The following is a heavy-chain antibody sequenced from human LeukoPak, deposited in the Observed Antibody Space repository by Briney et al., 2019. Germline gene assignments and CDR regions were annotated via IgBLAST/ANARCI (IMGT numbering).Heavy chain of an antibody. V-gene: IGHV4-34*01. J-gene: IGHJ4*02. Sequence: SETLSLTCTVSGGSISSGYYWSWIRQPPGKGLEWIGEINHSGSTNYNPSLKSRVTISVDTSKNQFSLKLSSVTAADTAVYYCRVILTGQPFDYWGQGTLVTVSS. CDR3: RVILTGQPFDY. D-gene: IGHD3-9*01. CDR2: INHSGST. CDR1: GGSISSGYY.